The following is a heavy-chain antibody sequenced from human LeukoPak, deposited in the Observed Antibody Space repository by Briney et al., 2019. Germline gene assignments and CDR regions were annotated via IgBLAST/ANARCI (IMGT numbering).Heavy chain of an antibody. Sequence: KPSGTLSLTCTVSGGSISSSSNYWGWIRQPPGKGPEWIGTIYYSGSTYYNPSLKSRVTISVDTSKLQFSLMLTSVTAADTAVYYCAKHGSYYYYMDVWGKGTTVTVPS. CDR3: AKHGSYYYYMDV. V-gene: IGHV4-39*01. CDR2: IYYSGST. D-gene: IGHD3-16*01. J-gene: IGHJ6*03. CDR1: GGSISSSSNY.